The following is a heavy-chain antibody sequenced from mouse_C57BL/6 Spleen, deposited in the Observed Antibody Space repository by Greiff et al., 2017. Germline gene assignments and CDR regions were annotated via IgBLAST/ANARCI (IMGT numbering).Heavy chain of an antibody. CDR3: AREFITTVGYFDY. CDR2: ISDGGSYT. D-gene: IGHD1-1*01. J-gene: IGHJ2*01. V-gene: IGHV5-4*01. CDR1: GFTFSSYA. Sequence: EVKLMESGGGLVKPGGSLKLSCAASGFTFSSYAMSWVRQTPEKRLEWVATISDGGSYTYYPDNVKGRFTISRDNAKNNLYLQMSHLKSEDTAMYYCAREFITTVGYFDYWGQGTTLTVSS.